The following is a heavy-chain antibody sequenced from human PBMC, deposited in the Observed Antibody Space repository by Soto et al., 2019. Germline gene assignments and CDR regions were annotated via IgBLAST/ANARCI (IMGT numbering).Heavy chain of an antibody. CDR2: IWSDGSDT. J-gene: IGHJ4*02. Sequence: QVQLVESGGGVVQPGRSLRLSCTTSGFTFSNFAMNWVRQAPGKGLEWVAVIWSDGSDTYYADSVKGRFIISRDNSKNTLSLQMNNLRAEDTAVYYCARGRKSYYDLIPSCWGQGTLVTVSS. V-gene: IGHV3-33*01. CDR1: GFTFSNFA. CDR3: ARGRKSYYDLIPSC. D-gene: IGHD3-3*01.